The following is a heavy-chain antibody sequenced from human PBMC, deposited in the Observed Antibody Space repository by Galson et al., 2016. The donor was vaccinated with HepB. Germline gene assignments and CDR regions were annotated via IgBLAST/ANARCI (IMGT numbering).Heavy chain of an antibody. V-gene: IGHV4-39*01. CDR3: VRNNSGWYTFAS. CDR2: IYYSGNT. D-gene: IGHD6-19*01. Sequence: SETLSLTCIVSGGSINNDNHCWGWIRQPPGKGLEWVGSIYYSGNTHYNPSLNSRVTISVDTSKNQFSLRLTSVTASDTAIYYCVRNNSGWYTFASWGQGTLVTVSS. CDR1: GGSINNDNHC. J-gene: IGHJ5*01.